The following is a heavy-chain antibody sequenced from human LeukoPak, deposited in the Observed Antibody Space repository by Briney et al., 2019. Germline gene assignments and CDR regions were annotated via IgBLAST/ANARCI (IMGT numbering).Heavy chain of an antibody. CDR3: TRGGAARPDY. Sequence: GGSLRLSCAASGFTFSIYAMTWVRQAPGKGLEWVARINQGGSDKHYVDSVKGRFTVSRDNAKNSLFLQMNSLRDEDTAVYYCTRGGAARPDYWGQGTLVTVSS. CDR2: INQGGSDK. CDR1: GFTFSIYA. V-gene: IGHV3-7*01. D-gene: IGHD6-6*01. J-gene: IGHJ4*02.